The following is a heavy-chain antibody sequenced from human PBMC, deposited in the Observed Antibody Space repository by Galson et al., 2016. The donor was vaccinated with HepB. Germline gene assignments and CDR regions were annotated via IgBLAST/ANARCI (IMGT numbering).Heavy chain of an antibody. J-gene: IGHJ6*02. V-gene: IGHV3-23*01. Sequence: SLRLSCAASRFTFSAYAMSWVRQAPGKGLEWVSVISGSGGSTYYADSVKGRFTISRDNSKNTLHLQMNSLRAEDTAIYYCAKGWPPHPYGMDVGGQGTTVTVSS. CDR3: AKGWPPHPYGMDV. CDR1: RFTFSAYA. CDR2: ISGSGGST.